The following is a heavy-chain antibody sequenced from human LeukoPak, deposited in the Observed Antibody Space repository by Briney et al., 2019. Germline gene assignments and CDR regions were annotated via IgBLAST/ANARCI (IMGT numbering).Heavy chain of an antibody. V-gene: IGHV3-30*18. Sequence: GGSLRLSCAASGFTFSSYGMHWVRQAPGKRLEWVAVISYDGSNKYYADSVKGRFTISRDNSKNTLYLQMNSLRAEDTAVYYCAKDRGSSGWYFDYWGQGTLVTVSS. CDR1: GFTFSSYG. CDR3: AKDRGSSGWYFDY. CDR2: ISYDGSNK. D-gene: IGHD6-19*01. J-gene: IGHJ4*02.